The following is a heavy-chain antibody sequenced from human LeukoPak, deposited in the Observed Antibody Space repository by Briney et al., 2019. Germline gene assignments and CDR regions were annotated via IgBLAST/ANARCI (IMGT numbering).Heavy chain of an antibody. V-gene: IGHV4-39*01. CDR2: MYYSGST. CDR1: GGSISSRSYY. CDR3: ASHRPNIAVADY. D-gene: IGHD6-19*01. Sequence: PSETLSLTCTVSGGSISSRSYYWGWIRQPPGKGLEWIGSMYYSGSTYYNPSLKSRVTISVDTSKNQFSLKLNSVTAADTAVYYCASHRPNIAVADYWGQGTLVTVSS. J-gene: IGHJ4*02.